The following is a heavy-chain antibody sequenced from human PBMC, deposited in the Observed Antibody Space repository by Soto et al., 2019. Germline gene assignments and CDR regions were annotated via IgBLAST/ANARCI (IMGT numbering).Heavy chain of an antibody. CDR2: ISYDGSNK. V-gene: IGHV3-30-3*01. D-gene: IGHD1-1*01. J-gene: IGHJ6*02. CDR1: GFTFSSYA. CDR3: ARDRLRYNWNDFPYYYYGMDV. Sequence: QVQLVESGGGVVQPGRSLRLSCAASGFTFSSYAMHWVRQAPGKGLEWVAVISYDGSNKYYADSVKGRFTISRDNSKNTLYLQMNSLRAEDTAVYYCARDRLRYNWNDFPYYYYGMDVRGQGTTVNVSS.